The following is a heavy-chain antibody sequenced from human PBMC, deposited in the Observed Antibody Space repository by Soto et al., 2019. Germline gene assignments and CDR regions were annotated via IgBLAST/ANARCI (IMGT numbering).Heavy chain of an antibody. D-gene: IGHD1-26*01. Sequence: VRLSCAASGFTFSSYGMHWVRQAPGKGLEWVAVISYDGSNKYYADSVKGRFTISRDNSKNTLYLQMNSLRAEDTAVYYCAKDVVVGATTGLGDYYYYYGMDVWGQGTTVTVSS. J-gene: IGHJ6*02. V-gene: IGHV3-30*18. CDR3: AKDVVVGATTGLGDYYYYYGMDV. CDR1: GFTFSSYG. CDR2: ISYDGSNK.